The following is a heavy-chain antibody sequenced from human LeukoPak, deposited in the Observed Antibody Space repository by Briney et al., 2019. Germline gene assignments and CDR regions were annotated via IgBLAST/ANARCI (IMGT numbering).Heavy chain of an antibody. CDR3: ARLGLAQQWLASIDY. CDR2: IYPGDSDT. Sequence: GGSLKISFKGSGCRFTSYWIGWVRRMPGKGPEWMGIIYPGDSDTRYSPSFQGQATISADKSISTAYLQWSSLKASDTAMYYCARLGLAQQWLASIDYWGQGTLVTVSS. J-gene: IGHJ4*02. CDR1: GCRFTSYW. V-gene: IGHV5-51*01. D-gene: IGHD6-19*01.